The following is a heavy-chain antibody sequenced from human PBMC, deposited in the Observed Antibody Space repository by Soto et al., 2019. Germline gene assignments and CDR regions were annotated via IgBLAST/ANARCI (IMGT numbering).Heavy chain of an antibody. J-gene: IGHJ4*02. CDR1: GYTFTSYG. V-gene: IGHV1-18*01. CDR3: ASGWCGEFLYQFDY. CDR2: SSAYNGNT. Sequence: QVQLVQSGAEVKKPGASVKVSCKPSGYTFTSYGITWVRQAPGQGLEGMGWSSAYNGNTNYAQKFQGRVTMTTDTSRSTAYMELRSLGSDDTAVYDCASGWCGEFLYQFDYWCQGTLVTVSS. D-gene: IGHD3-10*01.